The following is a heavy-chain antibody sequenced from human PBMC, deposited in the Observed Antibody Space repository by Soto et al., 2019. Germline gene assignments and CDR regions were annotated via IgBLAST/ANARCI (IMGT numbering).Heavy chain of an antibody. Sequence: SETISLTRTFSGCSISSSSYYWGWNSQPPGKGLEGIGSIYYSGSTYYNPSLKRRVTISVDTSKNQFSLKLSSVTAADTAVYYCARRLYYDSSGFEGGGMDVWGQGTTVTVSS. J-gene: IGHJ6*02. CDR3: ARRLYYDSSGFEGGGMDV. D-gene: IGHD3-22*01. V-gene: IGHV4-39*01. CDR1: GCSISSSSYY. CDR2: IYYSGST.